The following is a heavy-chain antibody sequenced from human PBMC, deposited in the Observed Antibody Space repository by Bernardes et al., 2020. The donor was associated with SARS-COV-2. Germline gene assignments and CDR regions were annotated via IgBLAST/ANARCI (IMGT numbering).Heavy chain of an antibody. V-gene: IGHV3-9*01. J-gene: IGHJ4*02. CDR2: ISWNSGSI. CDR3: AKIEQQLGNDY. Sequence: GRSLRLSCAASGFTFDDYAMHWVRQAPGKGMEWVSGISWNSGSIGYADSVKGRFTISRDNAKNSLYLQMNSLRAEDTALYYCAKIEQQLGNDYWGQGTLVTVSS. D-gene: IGHD6-13*01. CDR1: GFTFDDYA.